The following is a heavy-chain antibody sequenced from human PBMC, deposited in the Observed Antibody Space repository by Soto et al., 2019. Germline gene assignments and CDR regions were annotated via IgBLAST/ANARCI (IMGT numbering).Heavy chain of an antibody. J-gene: IGHJ5*02. V-gene: IGHV6-1*01. CDR1: GDSVSNSGAT. Sequence: PSQTLSLTCAISGDSVSNSGATWNWIRQSPSRGLEWLGRTYYRSKWYFDYAVSVESRITINPDTSKNQLSLQLTSVTPEDTAVYYCLRLAGNSWIYHLGLETLVTVSS. CDR2: TYYRSKWYF. D-gene: IGHD1-26*01. CDR3: LRLAGNSWIYH.